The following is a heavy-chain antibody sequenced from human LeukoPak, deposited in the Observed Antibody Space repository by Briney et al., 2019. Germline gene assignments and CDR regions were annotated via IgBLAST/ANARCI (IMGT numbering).Heavy chain of an antibody. V-gene: IGHV1-18*01. CDR3: ASIIRTGYFGEYYLH. CDR1: GYTFGAYG. D-gene: IGHD3-9*01. Sequence: ASVKVSCKVSGYTFGAYGLSWVRQAPVQGLEWLGWIAPYEGDTQYTPKLQDRIILTADTATTTVYMELRSLRIDDTAVYYCASIIRTGYFGEYYLHWGQGTQVVVSS. CDR2: IAPYEGDT. J-gene: IGHJ1*01.